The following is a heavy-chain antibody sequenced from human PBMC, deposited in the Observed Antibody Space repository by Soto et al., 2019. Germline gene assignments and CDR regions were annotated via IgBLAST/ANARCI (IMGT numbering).Heavy chain of an antibody. CDR3: ARELPRSRALNYYFDY. Sequence: SQTLSLTCAISGDSVSSNSAAWNWIRQSPSRGLEWLGRTYYRSKWYNDYAVSVKSRITINPDTSKNQFSLQLNSVTPEDTAVYYCARELPRSRALNYYFDYWGQGTLVTVSS. CDR1: GDSVSSNSAA. V-gene: IGHV6-1*01. CDR2: TYYRSKWYN. J-gene: IGHJ4*02. D-gene: IGHD1-1*01.